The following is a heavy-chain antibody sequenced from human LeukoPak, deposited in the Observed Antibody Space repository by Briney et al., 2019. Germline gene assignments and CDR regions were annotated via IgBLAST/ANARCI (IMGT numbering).Heavy chain of an antibody. V-gene: IGHV1-46*01. J-gene: IGHJ1*01. CDR2: INPSGGST. Sequence: ASVKVSCKASGYTFTSYYMHWVRQAPGQGLEWMGIINPSGGSTSYAQKFQGRVTMTRDTSTSTVYMELSSLRSEDTAVYYCARECVVPAATMHLCFQHWGQGTLVTVSS. CDR1: GYTFTSYY. CDR3: ARECVVPAATMHLCFQH. D-gene: IGHD2-2*01.